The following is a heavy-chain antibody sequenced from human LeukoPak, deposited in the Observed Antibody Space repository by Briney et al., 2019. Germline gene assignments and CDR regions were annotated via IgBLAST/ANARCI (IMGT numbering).Heavy chain of an antibody. CDR2: INPNSGGT. CDR1: GYTFTGYY. CDR3: ARAGEEEWRGYYYGSGSYEFDY. Sequence: ASVKVSCKASGYTFTGYYMHWVRQAPGQGLEWMGWINPNSGGTNYAQKFQGRVTMTRDTSISTAYMELSRLRSDDTAVYYCARAGEEEWRGYYYGSGSYEFDYWGQGTLVTVSS. V-gene: IGHV1-2*02. J-gene: IGHJ4*02. D-gene: IGHD3-10*01.